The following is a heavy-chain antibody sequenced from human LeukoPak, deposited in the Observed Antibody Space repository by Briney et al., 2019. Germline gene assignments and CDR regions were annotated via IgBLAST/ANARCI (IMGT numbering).Heavy chain of an antibody. J-gene: IGHJ4*02. D-gene: IGHD3-22*01. Sequence: GGSLTLSCTASGYRFSDYYMNGFRRPSGRERQGLTYTSHSAATVQYADSVRGRFTVSRDNRKNTLYLQMNSLRVEDTAVYYCARDGAYDDASGYRADFWGQGTLVTVSS. CDR2: TSHSAATV. CDR1: GYRFSDYY. CDR3: ARDGAYDDASGYRADF. V-gene: IGHV3-11*01.